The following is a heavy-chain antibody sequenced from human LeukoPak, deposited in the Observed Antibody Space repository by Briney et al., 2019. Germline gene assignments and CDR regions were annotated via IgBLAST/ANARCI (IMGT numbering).Heavy chain of an antibody. V-gene: IGHV4-31*03. J-gene: IGHJ6*03. CDR2: IYYSGST. Sequence: SETLSLTCTVSGGSISSGGYYWSWIRQHPGEGLEWIGYIYYSGSTYYNPSLKSRVTISVDTSKNQFSLKLSSVTAADTAVYYCARVRCSSTSCYFSYYYMDVWGKGTTVTVSS. CDR3: ARVRCSSTSCYFSYYYMDV. CDR1: GGSISSGGYY. D-gene: IGHD2-2*01.